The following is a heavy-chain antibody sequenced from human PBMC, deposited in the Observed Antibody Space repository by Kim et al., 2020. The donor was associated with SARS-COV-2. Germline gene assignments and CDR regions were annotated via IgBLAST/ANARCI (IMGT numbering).Heavy chain of an antibody. J-gene: IGHJ6*03. V-gene: IGHV5-51*01. D-gene: IGHD6-13*01. CDR2: IYPGDSDT. Sequence: GESLKISCKGSGYSFTSYWIGWVRQMPGKGLEWMGIIYPGDSDTRYSPSFQGQVTISADKSISTAYLQWSSLKASDTAMYYCARTSGSSWYYYYMDVWGKGTTVTVSS. CDR1: GYSFTSYW. CDR3: ARTSGSSWYYYYMDV.